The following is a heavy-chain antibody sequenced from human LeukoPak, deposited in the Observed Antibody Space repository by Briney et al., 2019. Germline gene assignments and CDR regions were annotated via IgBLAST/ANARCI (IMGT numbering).Heavy chain of an antibody. J-gene: IGHJ6*02. Sequence: PGGSLRLSCAASGFTFSSYWMSWVRQAPGKGLEWVANIKQDGSEKYYVDSVKGRFTISRDNAKNSLYPQMNSLRAEDTAVYYCARDGGRMVRGVIAYYYYYGMDVWGQGTTVTVSS. V-gene: IGHV3-7*01. CDR3: ARDGGRMVRGVIAYYYYYGMDV. CDR1: GFTFSSYW. CDR2: IKQDGSEK. D-gene: IGHD3-10*01.